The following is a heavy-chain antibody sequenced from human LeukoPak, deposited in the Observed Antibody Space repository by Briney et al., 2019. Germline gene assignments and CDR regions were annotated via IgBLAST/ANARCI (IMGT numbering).Heavy chain of an antibody. CDR3: AKGGSMTGITRWFDI. D-gene: IGHD1-7*01. J-gene: IGHJ3*02. Sequence: GGSLRLSCAASGFAFSSHAMTWVRQAPGKGRQWVSGVNSDGGSSYYADSVKGRFTISRDNSKNTLYLQMNNLRAEDTAVYYCAKGGSMTGITRWFDIWGQGTMVTVSS. CDR1: GFAFSSHA. V-gene: IGHV3-23*01. CDR2: VNSDGGSS.